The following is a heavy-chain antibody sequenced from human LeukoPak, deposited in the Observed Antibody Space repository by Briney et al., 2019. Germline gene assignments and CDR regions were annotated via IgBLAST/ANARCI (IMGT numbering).Heavy chain of an antibody. D-gene: IGHD2-2*01. V-gene: IGHV4-34*01. J-gene: IGHJ5*02. Sequence: SETLSLTCAVYGGSFSGYYWSWIRQPPGKGLEWIGEINHSGSTNYNPSLKSRATISVDTSKNQFSLKLSSVTAADTAVYYCARGTGYCSSTSCSRIDPWGQGTLVTVSS. CDR1: GGSFSGYY. CDR3: ARGTGYCSSTSCSRIDP. CDR2: INHSGST.